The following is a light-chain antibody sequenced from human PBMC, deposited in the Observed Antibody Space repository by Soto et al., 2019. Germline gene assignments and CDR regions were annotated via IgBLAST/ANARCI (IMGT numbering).Light chain of an antibody. CDR3: LLYFDGARGV. CDR2: STD. CDR1: AGTVTNSYF. J-gene: IGLJ3*02. V-gene: IGLV7-43*01. Sequence: QTVVTQEPSLTVSPGETVTLTCASSAGTVTNSYFQNWFQQKPGQAPRALIYSTDKKHSWTPARFSGSLLGGQAALTLSGVQPEDEADYYCLLYFDGARGVFGGGTKLTVL.